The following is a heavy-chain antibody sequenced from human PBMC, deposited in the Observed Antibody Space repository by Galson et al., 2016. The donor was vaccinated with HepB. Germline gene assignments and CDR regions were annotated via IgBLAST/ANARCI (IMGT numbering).Heavy chain of an antibody. D-gene: IGHD3-3*01. CDR2: IKSKTDGGTK. Sequence: SLRLSCAASGFSFSHAWMHWVRQAPGKGLEWVGRIKSKTDGGTKDYAAPVKGRFAISRDDSKNTLYLQMNRLKTEDTGVYYCTVAATYDFWSGYYMLDPWGQGTLVTVSS. CDR1: GFSFSHAW. CDR3: TVAATYDFWSGYYMLDP. V-gene: IGHV3-15*07. J-gene: IGHJ5*02.